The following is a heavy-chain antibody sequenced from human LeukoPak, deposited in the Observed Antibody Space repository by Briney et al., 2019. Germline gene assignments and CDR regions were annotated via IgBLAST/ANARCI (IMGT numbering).Heavy chain of an antibody. Sequence: ASVKVSCKASGYTFTGYYMHWVRQAPGQGLEWMGTINPSGGSTRYAQKFQGRVTMTRDTSISTAYMELSRLRSDDTAVYYCAREFGSSGWYDWGQGTLVTVSS. D-gene: IGHD6-19*01. CDR1: GYTFTGYY. J-gene: IGHJ4*02. V-gene: IGHV1-2*02. CDR2: INPSGGST. CDR3: AREFGSSGWYD.